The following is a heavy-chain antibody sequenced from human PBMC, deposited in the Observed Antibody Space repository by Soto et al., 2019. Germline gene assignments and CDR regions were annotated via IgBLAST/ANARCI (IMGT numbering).Heavy chain of an antibody. V-gene: IGHV4-30-2*01. CDR2: IYHSGST. D-gene: IGHD2-21*02. J-gene: IGHJ3*02. CDR1: GGSISSGGYS. Sequence: QLQLQESGSGLVKPSQTLSLTCAVSGGSISSGGYSWSWIRQPPGKGLEWIGYIYHSGSTYYNPSLKSRVTISVDRSKNQFSLKLSSVTAAYTAVYYCARGLIVVVTATEGAFDIWGQGTMVTVSS. CDR3: ARGLIVVVTATEGAFDI.